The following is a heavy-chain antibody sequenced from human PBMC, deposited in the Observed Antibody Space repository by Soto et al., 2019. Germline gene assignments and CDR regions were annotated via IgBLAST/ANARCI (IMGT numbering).Heavy chain of an antibody. Sequence: QVQLVESGGGLVHPGGSWRFSCAAPGFTLTNFALPWVRKAQGKGLEWVAVIWFDGSEQNYADSVKGRFAISRDNFKNTLYLQMNSLRPEDTAVYYCAKDDAGIAATGTGFDYWGQGTLVSVSA. D-gene: IGHD6-13*01. J-gene: IGHJ4*02. CDR1: GFTLTNFA. CDR2: IWFDGSEQ. V-gene: IGHV3-30*02. CDR3: AKDDAGIAATGTGFDY.